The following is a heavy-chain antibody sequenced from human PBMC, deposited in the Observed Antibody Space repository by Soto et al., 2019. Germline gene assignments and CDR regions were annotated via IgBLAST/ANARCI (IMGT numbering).Heavy chain of an antibody. J-gene: IGHJ4*02. CDR3: ARDDSGFSGSHYIDYFKY. Sequence: ASVKVSCKSSGYPFTHYGITWVRQAPGQGLEWMGWISPYNGNTNYGQTLQGRVTLTTDTSTSTVYMQLSSLTSEDTAVYYCARDDSGFSGSHYIDYFKYWGRGALVTVSS. V-gene: IGHV1-18*01. D-gene: IGHD1-26*01. CDR2: ISPYNGNT. CDR1: GYPFTHYG.